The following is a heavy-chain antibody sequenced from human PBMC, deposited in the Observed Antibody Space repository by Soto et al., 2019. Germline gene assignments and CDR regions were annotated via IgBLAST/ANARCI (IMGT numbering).Heavy chain of an antibody. CDR1: GDSVSSNSAA. CDR2: TYYRSKWYN. D-gene: IGHD6-13*01. CDR3: ARETTPGYSSSWYIHYFDY. Sequence: SQTLSLTCAISGDSVSSNSAAWNWIRQSPSRGLEWLGRTYYRSKWYNDYAVSVKSRITINPDTSKNQFSLQLNSVTPEDTAVYYCARETTPGYSSSWYIHYFDYWGQGTLVTVSS. V-gene: IGHV6-1*01. J-gene: IGHJ4*02.